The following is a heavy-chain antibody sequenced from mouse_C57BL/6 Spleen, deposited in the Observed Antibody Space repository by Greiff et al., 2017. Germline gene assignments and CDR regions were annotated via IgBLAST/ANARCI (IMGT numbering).Heavy chain of an antibody. CDR1: GFTFSSYT. J-gene: IGHJ2*01. CDR3: ARQGYDGYFDY. D-gene: IGHD3-1*01. Sequence: EVQGVESGGGLVKPGGSLKLSCAASGFTFSSYTMSWVRQTPEKRLEWVATISGGGGNTYYPDSVKGRFTISRDNAKNTLYLQMSRLRSEDTALYYCARQGYDGYFDYWGQGTTLTVSS. CDR2: ISGGGGNT. V-gene: IGHV5-9*01.